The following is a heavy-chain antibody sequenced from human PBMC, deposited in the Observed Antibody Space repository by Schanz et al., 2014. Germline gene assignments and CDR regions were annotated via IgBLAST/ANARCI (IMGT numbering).Heavy chain of an antibody. CDR1: GFIFNDYY. D-gene: IGHD2-8*01. CDR3: TKDTIGYQKPIDV. CDR2: ISRDGTTS. J-gene: IGHJ6*02. Sequence: PGGSLRLSCAASGFIFNDYYMNWIRQAPGKGLEWLSYISRDGTTSYYADSVKGRFTISRDNSRNTLSLQMNSLRAEDTAVYYCTKDTIGYQKPIDVWGQGTTVTVSS. V-gene: IGHV3-11*01.